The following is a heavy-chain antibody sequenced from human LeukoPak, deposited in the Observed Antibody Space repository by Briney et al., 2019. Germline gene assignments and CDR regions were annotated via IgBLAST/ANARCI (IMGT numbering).Heavy chain of an antibody. V-gene: IGHV3-64*01. CDR2: ISSNGGST. Sequence: PTGGSLRLSCAASGFTFSSYAMHWVRQVPGKGLEYVSAISSNGGSTYYANSVKGRFTISRDNSKNTLYLQMGSLRAEDMAVYYCARDSPYWGAFDIWGQGTMVTVSS. CDR1: GFTFSSYA. CDR3: ARDSPYWGAFDI. J-gene: IGHJ3*02. D-gene: IGHD7-27*01.